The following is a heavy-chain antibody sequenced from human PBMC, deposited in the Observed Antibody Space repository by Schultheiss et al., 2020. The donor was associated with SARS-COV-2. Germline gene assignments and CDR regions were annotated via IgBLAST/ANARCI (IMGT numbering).Heavy chain of an antibody. CDR3: ARDLYSSGSYYFDY. CDR2: ISAYNGNT. CDR1: GYTFTSYG. V-gene: IGHV1-18*01. D-gene: IGHD6-19*01. Sequence: ASVKVSCKASGYTFTSYGISWVRQAPGQGLEWMGWISAYNGNTNYAQKLQGRVTMTRDTSISTAYMELSRLRSDDTAVYYCARDLYSSGSYYFDYWGQGTLVTVSS. J-gene: IGHJ4*02.